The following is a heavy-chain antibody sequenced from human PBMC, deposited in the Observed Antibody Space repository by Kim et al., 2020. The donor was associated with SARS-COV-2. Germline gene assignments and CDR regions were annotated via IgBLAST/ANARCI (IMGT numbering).Heavy chain of an antibody. CDR3: AKSVGEYYYYYGLDV. D-gene: IGHD3-10*01. J-gene: IGHJ6*02. CDR2: IRGIGGST. Sequence: GGSLRLSCDASGFTFMNYAMTWVRQAPGKGLEWVAAIRGIGGSTDYVDSVKGRFTISRDTSKEILYLQMSSLRAEDTAVYFCAKSVGEYYYYYGLDVWGQGTTVIVSS. V-gene: IGHV3-23*01. CDR1: GFTFMNYA.